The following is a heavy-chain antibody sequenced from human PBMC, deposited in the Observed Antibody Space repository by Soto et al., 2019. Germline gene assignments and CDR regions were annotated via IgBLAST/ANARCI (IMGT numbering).Heavy chain of an antibody. V-gene: IGHV3-33*01. CDR1: GFTFSSYG. CDR3: ARDGYYYASSG. D-gene: IGHD3-22*01. J-gene: IGHJ4*02. CDR2: IWYDGSNK. Sequence: QVQLVESGGGVVQPGRSLRLSCAASGFTFSSYGMHWVRQAPGKGLEWVAVIWYDGSNKYYADSVKGRFTISRDNSKHTLYLQMNSLGAEDTAVYYCARDGYYYASSGWGQGTLVTVSS.